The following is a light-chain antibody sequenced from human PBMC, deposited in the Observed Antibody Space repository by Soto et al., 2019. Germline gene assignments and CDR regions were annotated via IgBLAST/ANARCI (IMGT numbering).Light chain of an antibody. CDR2: GAS. Sequence: EIVLTQSPGTLSLSPGERATLSCRASQSVSSTYLAWYQQKPGQAPRLLIYGASSRATGIPDRFSGSGSGTDFTLTISRLEPEDFAVSYCQQYESSPTTFGGGTKVEIK. CDR3: QQYESSPTT. J-gene: IGKJ4*01. V-gene: IGKV3-20*01. CDR1: QSVSSTY.